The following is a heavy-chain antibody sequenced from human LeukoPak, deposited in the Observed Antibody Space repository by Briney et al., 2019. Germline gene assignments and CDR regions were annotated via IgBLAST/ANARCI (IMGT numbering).Heavy chain of an antibody. CDR1: GGSFSGYY. CDR3: ARGTGSYYY. Sequence: SETLSXTXAVYGGSFSGYYWSWIRQPPGKGLEWIGEINHSGSTNYNPSLKSRVTISVDTSKNQFSLKLSSVTAADTAVYYCARGTGSYYYWGQGTLVTVSS. V-gene: IGHV4-34*01. CDR2: INHSGST. J-gene: IGHJ4*02. D-gene: IGHD3-10*01.